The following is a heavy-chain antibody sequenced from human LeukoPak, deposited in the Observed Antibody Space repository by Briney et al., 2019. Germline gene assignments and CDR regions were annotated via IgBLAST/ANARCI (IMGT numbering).Heavy chain of an antibody. D-gene: IGHD5-24*01. CDR3: AREEGDGYKTYYFDY. V-gene: IGHV1-69*13. J-gene: IGHJ4*02. CDR1: GYTFTSYG. CDR2: IIPIFGTA. Sequence: SVKVSCKASGYTFTSYGISWVRQAPGQGLEWMGGIIPIFGTANYAQKFQGRVTITADESTSTAYMELSSLRSEDTAVYYCAREEGDGYKTYYFDYWGQGTLVTVSS.